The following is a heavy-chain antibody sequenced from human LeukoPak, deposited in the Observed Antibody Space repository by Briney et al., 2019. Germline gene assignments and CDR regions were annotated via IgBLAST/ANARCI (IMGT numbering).Heavy chain of an antibody. CDR3: ARETHPTGTTHYGMDV. CDR1: GGTFSSYT. J-gene: IGHJ6*02. V-gene: IGHV1-69*04. Sequence: GSSVKVSCKASGGTFSSYTISWVRQAPGQGLEWMGRIIPILGIANYAQKFQGRVTITADKSTSTAYMELSSLRSEDTAVYYCARETHPTGTTHYGMDVRGQGTTVTVSS. D-gene: IGHD1-7*01. CDR2: IIPILGIA.